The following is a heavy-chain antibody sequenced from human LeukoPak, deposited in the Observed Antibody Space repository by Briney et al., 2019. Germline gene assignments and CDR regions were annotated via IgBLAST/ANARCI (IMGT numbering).Heavy chain of an antibody. Sequence: GGSLRLSCAASGFTFGAYWMRWVRQAPGKGLEWVASINQGGNETYYVDSVKGRFTISRDNAKNSLYLQMNSLRAEDTAVYYCARLTLSASDWCYDYWGQGTLVTVSS. D-gene: IGHD5-12*01. CDR2: INQGGNET. J-gene: IGHJ4*02. CDR3: ARLTLSASDWCYDY. CDR1: GFTFGAYW. V-gene: IGHV3-7*01.